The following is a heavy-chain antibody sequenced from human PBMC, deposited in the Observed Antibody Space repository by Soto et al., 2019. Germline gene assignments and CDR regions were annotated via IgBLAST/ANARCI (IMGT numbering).Heavy chain of an antibody. CDR2: IYYSGTT. J-gene: IGHJ4*02. V-gene: IGHV4-39*01. CDR3: ARKSDAVASKPPDY. Sequence: QLQLQESGPGLVKPSETLSLTCTVSGGSISSSSYYWGWIRQPPGKGLEWIGSIYYSGTTSYNPSLKSRVTISVDTSKNQLSLRLSSVTVADTAVYYCARKSDAVASKPPDYWGQGTLVTVSS. D-gene: IGHD6-19*01. CDR1: GGSISSSSYY.